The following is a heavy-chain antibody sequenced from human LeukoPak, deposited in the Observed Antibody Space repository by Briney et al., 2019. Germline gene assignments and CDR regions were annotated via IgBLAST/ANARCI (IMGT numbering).Heavy chain of an antibody. J-gene: IGHJ4*02. Sequence: ASVKGSCKASGYTFTSYGISWVRQAPGQGLEWMGWISAYNGNTNYAQKLQGRVTMTTDTSTSTAYMELRSLRSDDTAAYYCARNPLPLYSGYDYLFDYWGQGTLVTVSS. CDR2: ISAYNGNT. CDR3: ARNPLPLYSGYDYLFDY. D-gene: IGHD5-12*01. CDR1: GYTFTSYG. V-gene: IGHV1-18*04.